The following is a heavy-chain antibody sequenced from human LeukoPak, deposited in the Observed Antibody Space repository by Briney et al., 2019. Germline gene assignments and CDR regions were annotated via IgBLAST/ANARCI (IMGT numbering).Heavy chain of an antibody. D-gene: IGHD2-8*01. CDR1: GGSISSSSYY. CDR3: ARRGRLMGY. V-gene: IGHV4-39*07. J-gene: IGHJ4*02. Sequence: PSETLSLTCTVSGGSISSSSYYWGWIRQPPGKGLEWIGSIYYSGSTYYNPSLKSRVTISVDTSKNQFSLKLSSVTAADTAVYYCARRGRLMGYWGQGTLVTVSS. CDR2: IYYSGST.